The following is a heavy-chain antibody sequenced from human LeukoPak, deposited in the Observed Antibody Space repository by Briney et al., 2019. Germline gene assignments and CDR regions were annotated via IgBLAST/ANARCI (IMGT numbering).Heavy chain of an antibody. CDR3: ARDAHRTGTSFDY. Sequence: PGGSLRLSCAASGFIFSSYSMNWVRQAPGKGLEWVSYISSSDGTIYYADSVKGRFTISRDNAKNSLYLQMNSLRAEDTAVYYCARDAHRTGTSFDYWGQGTLVTVSS. V-gene: IGHV3-48*01. CDR1: GFIFSSYS. CDR2: ISSSDGTI. J-gene: IGHJ4*02. D-gene: IGHD3/OR15-3a*01.